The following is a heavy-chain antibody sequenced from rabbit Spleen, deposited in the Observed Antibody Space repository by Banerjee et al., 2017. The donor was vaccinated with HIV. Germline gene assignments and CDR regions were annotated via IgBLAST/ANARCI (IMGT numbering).Heavy chain of an antibody. D-gene: IGHD1-1*01. Sequence: QEQLEESGGGLVKPEGSLTLTCTASGFAFNSVYDMCWVRQAPGKGLEWIACIDTGDADTYFANWAKGRFTISKTSSTTVTLQMTSLTAADTATYFCARNYVNAFDPWGQGTLVTVS. V-gene: IGHV1S45*01. CDR1: GFAFNSVYD. CDR3: ARNYVNAFDP. J-gene: IGHJ2*01. CDR2: IDTGDADT.